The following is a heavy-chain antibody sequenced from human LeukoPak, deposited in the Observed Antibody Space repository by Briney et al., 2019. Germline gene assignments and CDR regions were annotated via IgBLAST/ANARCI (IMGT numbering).Heavy chain of an antibody. D-gene: IGHD1-26*01. CDR1: DSSMRGYY. J-gene: IGHJ6*03. V-gene: IGHV4-34*01. CDR3: ARLASGSYFGYYYYMDV. CDR2: INHSGST. Sequence: SETLSLTCAVPDSSMRGYYWSWIRQPPGKGLEWIGEINHSGSTNYNPSLKSRVTISVDTSKNQFSLKLSSVTAADTAVYYCARLASGSYFGYYYYMDVWGKGTTVTISS.